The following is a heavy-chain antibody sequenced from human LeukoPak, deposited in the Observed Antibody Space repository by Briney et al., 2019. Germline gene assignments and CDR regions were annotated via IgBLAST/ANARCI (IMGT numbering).Heavy chain of an antibody. CDR3: ARSVGPTDY. CDR1: GFTFSSYS. CDR2: ISGSGSTI. J-gene: IGHJ4*02. D-gene: IGHD1-26*01. V-gene: IGHV3-48*04. Sequence: GGSLRLSCAASGFTFSSYSMNWVRQAPGKGLEWISYISGSGSTIYYADSVKGRFTISRDNAKNSLYLQMNSLRAEDTAVYYCARSVGPTDYWGQGTLVTVSS.